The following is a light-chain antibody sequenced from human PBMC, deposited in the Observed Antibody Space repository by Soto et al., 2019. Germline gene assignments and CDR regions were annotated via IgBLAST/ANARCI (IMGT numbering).Light chain of an antibody. CDR2: GAS. J-gene: IGKJ2*01. Sequence: ESVLTQSPGTLSLSPGERDTLSCRARQSISSSYLAWYQQKHGQAPSLLLYGASSRATGIPDRFSGSGSGTDFALTISRLEPEDVAVYYCQQYGSSPGYTFGQGTKLEIK. V-gene: IGKV3-20*01. CDR3: QQYGSSPGYT. CDR1: QSISSSY.